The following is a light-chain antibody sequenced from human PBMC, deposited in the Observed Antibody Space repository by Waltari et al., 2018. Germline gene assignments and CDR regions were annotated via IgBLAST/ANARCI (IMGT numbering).Light chain of an antibody. CDR1: SSDVGGYNY. CDR2: EVS. CDR3: SSYTSSSTVV. J-gene: IGLJ2*01. V-gene: IGLV2-14*01. Sequence: QSAPSQPASVSGSPGQSITISCTGSSSDVGGYNYVSWYQQPPGKAPKLLIYEVSNRPSGVSNRFSGSKSGNTASLTISGLQAEDEADYYCSSYTSSSTVVFGGGTKVTVL.